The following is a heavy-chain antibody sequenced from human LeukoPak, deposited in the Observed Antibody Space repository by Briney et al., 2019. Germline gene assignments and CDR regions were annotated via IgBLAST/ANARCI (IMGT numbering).Heavy chain of an antibody. J-gene: IGHJ3*02. CDR1: GYSISSGYY. D-gene: IGHD1-26*01. CDR3: ASRRVGASGDDAFDN. V-gene: IGHV4-38-2*01. CDR2: IYHSGST. Sequence: SETLSLTCAVSGYSISSGYYWGWIRQPPGKGLEWIGSIYHSGSTYYNPSLKSRVTISVDTSKNQFSLKLSSVTAADTAVYYCASRRVGASGDDAFDNWGQGTMVTVSS.